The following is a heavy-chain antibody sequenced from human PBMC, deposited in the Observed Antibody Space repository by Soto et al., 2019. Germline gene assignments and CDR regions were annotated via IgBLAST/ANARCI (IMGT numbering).Heavy chain of an antibody. V-gene: IGHV3-21*01. CDR2: ISSSSSYI. J-gene: IGHJ6*02. CDR1: GFTFSSYS. Sequence: GGSLRLSCAASGFTFSSYSMNWVRQAPGKGLEWVSSISSSSSYIYYADSVKGRFTISRDNAKNSLYLQMNSLRAEDTAVYYCARDRRAIAARIDYYYYYGMDVWGQGTTVTVSS. CDR3: ARDRRAIAARIDYYYYYGMDV. D-gene: IGHD6-6*01.